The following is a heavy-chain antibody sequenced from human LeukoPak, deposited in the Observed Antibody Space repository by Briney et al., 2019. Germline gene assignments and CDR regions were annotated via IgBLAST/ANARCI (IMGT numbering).Heavy chain of an antibody. Sequence: ASVKVSCKASGYTFSNYYIQWVRQAPGQGPEWMGIINPIDGGSSSAQKFQGRVTMTRDMSTSTVYMELSSLRSEDTAVYYCARVAGTMVRGGFDYWGQGTLVTVSS. CDR2: INPIDGGS. V-gene: IGHV1-46*01. J-gene: IGHJ4*02. CDR1: GYTFSNYY. CDR3: ARVAGTMVRGGFDY. D-gene: IGHD3-10*01.